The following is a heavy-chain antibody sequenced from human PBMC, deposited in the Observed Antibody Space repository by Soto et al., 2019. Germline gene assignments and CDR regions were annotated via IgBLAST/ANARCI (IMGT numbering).Heavy chain of an antibody. CDR3: ARVDNYYYYGMDV. Sequence: PSETLSVTCTVSGGSISSYYWSWIRQPPGKGLEWIGYIYYSGSTNYNPSLKSRVPISVDTSKNQFSLKLSSVTAADTAVYYCARVDNYYYYGMDVWGQGTTVTVSS. CDR1: GGSISSYY. D-gene: IGHD5-12*01. V-gene: IGHV4-59*01. CDR2: IYYSGST. J-gene: IGHJ6*02.